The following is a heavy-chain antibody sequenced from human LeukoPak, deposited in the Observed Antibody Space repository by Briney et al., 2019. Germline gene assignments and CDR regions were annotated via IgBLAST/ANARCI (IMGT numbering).Heavy chain of an antibody. CDR2: INPNSGGT. CDR1: GYTFTVYY. CDR3: AREADWNDAHY. Sequence: ASVTVSFTASGYTFTVYYMHWVRQAPGQGLEWLGWINPNSGGTNYAQKFQGRVTITRDTSISTAYMELSRLRSDDTAVYYCAREADWNDAHYWGQGTLVTVSS. V-gene: IGHV1-2*02. D-gene: IGHD1-1*01. J-gene: IGHJ4*02.